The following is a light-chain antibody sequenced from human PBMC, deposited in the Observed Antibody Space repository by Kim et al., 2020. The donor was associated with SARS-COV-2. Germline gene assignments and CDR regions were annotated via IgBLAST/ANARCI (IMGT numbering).Light chain of an antibody. V-gene: IGLV3-1*01. CDR1: QLGDKY. J-gene: IGLJ2*01. CDR3: QAWDTTVV. CDR2: QDK. Sequence: VSVPPGQPASITCSGDQLGDKYVCWYQQRPGQSPVLVIYQDKNRPSGIPERFSGSNSGNTATLTISGTQAMDEADYYCQAWDTTVVFGGGTQLTVL.